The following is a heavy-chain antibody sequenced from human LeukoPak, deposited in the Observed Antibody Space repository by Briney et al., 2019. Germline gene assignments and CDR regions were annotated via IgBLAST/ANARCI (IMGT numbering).Heavy chain of an antibody. V-gene: IGHV3-15*01. Sequence: GGSLRLSCAASGFTFNNAWMSWVRQAPGKGLEWVGRNKSKTEGGTTDYAVPVKGRFTISRDDSKNTLYLQMNSLKTEDTAVYYCTTAPRSSWDVWGQGTTVTVSS. CDR3: TTAPRSSWDV. CDR2: NKSKTEGGTT. D-gene: IGHD6-19*01. J-gene: IGHJ6*02. CDR1: GFTFNNAW.